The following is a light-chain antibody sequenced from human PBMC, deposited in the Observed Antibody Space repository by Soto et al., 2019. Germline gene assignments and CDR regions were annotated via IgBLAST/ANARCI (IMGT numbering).Light chain of an antibody. J-gene: IGKJ4*01. CDR1: QSVSSSY. CDR3: QQYGSSHPLT. V-gene: IGKV3-20*01. Sequence: EIVLTQSPVTLSLSPGERATLSCRASQSVSSSYLAWYQQKPGQAPSLLIYGASSRATGIPDRFSGSGSGTDFTLTISRLEPEDYAVYYCQQYGSSHPLTFGGGTKVEIK. CDR2: GAS.